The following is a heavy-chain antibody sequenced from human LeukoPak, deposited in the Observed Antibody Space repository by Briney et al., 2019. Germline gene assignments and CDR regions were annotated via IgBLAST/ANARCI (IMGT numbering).Heavy chain of an antibody. D-gene: IGHD6-19*01. Sequence: PGGSLRLSCAASGFTFSSYGMHWVRQAPGKGLEWVAVIWYDGSNKYYADSVKGRFTISRDNSKNTLYLQMNSLRAEDTAVYYCARDPDSSGWAFDYWGQGTLVTVSS. CDR1: GFTFSSYG. V-gene: IGHV3-33*01. CDR2: IWYDGSNK. J-gene: IGHJ4*02. CDR3: ARDPDSSGWAFDY.